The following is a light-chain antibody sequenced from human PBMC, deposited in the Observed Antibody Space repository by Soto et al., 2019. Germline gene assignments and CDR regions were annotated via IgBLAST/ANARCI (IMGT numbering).Light chain of an antibody. J-gene: IGKJ1*01. CDR2: AAS. CDR1: QGIIEY. V-gene: IGKV1-27*01. CDR3: QKYSSARWT. Sequence: DIQMTQSPSSLSASVGNRVTSTCRASQGIIEYLAWYQQKPGKVPKLLIYAASTLQSGVPSRFSGSGSGTDFTLTITSLHPEDVATYCCQKYSSARWTFGQGTKVDIK.